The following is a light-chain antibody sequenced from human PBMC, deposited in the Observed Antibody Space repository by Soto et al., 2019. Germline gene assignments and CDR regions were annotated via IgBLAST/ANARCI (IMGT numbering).Light chain of an antibody. J-gene: IGKJ3*01. CDR3: QQYSANSA. CDR2: KAS. Sequence: DIQMTQSPSALSASVGDSVSITCRASQTIGSWLAWYQQKPGKVPKLLVYKASSLETGVPSRFSGSGSGTEFTLTINNLQPDDFATYYCQQYSANSAFGPGTKVDIK. V-gene: IGKV1-5*03. CDR1: QTIGSW.